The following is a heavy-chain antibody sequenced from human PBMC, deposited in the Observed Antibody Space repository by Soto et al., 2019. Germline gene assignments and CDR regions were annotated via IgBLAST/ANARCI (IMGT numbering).Heavy chain of an antibody. CDR3: AKDAIANDGIWLMDS. Sequence: GGSLRLSCAASGFMFSDYAMTWARQAPGKELEWVSGLLRPGRRTYYADSVKGWCTISGDTSANTVYLQMDSLRAEDTAVYYCAKDAIANDGIWLMDSWGQGTVVTVSS. D-gene: IGHD3-16*01. J-gene: IGHJ5*02. CDR1: GFMFSDYA. V-gene: IGHV3-23*01. CDR2: LLRPGRRT.